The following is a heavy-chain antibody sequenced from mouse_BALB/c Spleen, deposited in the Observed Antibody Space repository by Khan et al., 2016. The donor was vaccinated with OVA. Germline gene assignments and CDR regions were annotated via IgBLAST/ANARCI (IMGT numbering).Heavy chain of an antibody. Sequence: QIQLVQSGPELKKPGETVRISCKASGYTFTNAGMQWVQKMPGKGLKWIGWINTHSGVPKYAEDFKGRFAFALETSASTVYLQITNLKNEDTATYFCARGGAAYYRNDGCAMDYWGQGTSGTVSS. CDR2: INTHSGVP. D-gene: IGHD2-14*01. J-gene: IGHJ4*01. CDR3: ARGGAAYYRNDGCAMDY. CDR1: GYTFTNAG. V-gene: IGHV9-4*02.